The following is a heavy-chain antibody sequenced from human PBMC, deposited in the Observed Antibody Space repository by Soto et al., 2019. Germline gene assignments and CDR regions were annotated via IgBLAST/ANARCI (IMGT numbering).Heavy chain of an antibody. D-gene: IGHD3-22*01. CDR3: ARERPYYDSGGYQKKYFDY. CDR1: GGSISNGGYY. V-gene: IGHV4-31*03. J-gene: IGHJ4*02. Sequence: SETLSLTCTVSGGSISNGGYYWSWIRQHPGKGLEWIGYIYYSGSTYYNPSLKSRVTISVDASKNQFSLKLSSVTAADTAVYYCARERPYYDSGGYQKKYFDYWGQGTLVTVSS. CDR2: IYYSGST.